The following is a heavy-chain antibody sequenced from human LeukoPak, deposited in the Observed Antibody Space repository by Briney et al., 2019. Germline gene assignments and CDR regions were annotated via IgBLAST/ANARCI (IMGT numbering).Heavy chain of an antibody. CDR3: GRRRIDCSDTGCYVDY. CDR1: GYTCTGYY. V-gene: IGHV1-2*02. D-gene: IGHD2-15*01. CDR2: MNPNRGDT. Sequence: ASVKFSCKASGYTCTGYYIHWMRQAPGQGVEWMGWMNPNRGDTSYAQKFQGRVTMTRDTPINTAYMELSGLTSDDTAVYYCGRRRIDCSDTGCYVDYWGQGTLVTVSS. J-gene: IGHJ4*02.